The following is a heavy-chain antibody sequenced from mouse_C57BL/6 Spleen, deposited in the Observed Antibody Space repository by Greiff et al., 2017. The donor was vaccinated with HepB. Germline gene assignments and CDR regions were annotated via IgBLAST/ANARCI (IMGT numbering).Heavy chain of an antibody. V-gene: IGHV1-82*01. CDR1: GYAFSSSW. CDR3: ARWDGLYYFDY. J-gene: IGHJ2*01. D-gene: IGHD3-1*01. CDR2: IYPGDGDT. Sequence: VQLQQSGPELVKPGASVKISCKASGYAFSSSWMNWVKQRPGKGLEWIGRIYPGDGDTNYNGKFKGKATLTADKSSSTAYMQLSSLTSEDSAVYFCARWDGLYYFDYWGQGTTLTVSS.